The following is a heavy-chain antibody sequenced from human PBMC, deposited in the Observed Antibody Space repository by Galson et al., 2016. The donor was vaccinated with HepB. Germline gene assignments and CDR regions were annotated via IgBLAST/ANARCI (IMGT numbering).Heavy chain of an antibody. V-gene: IGHV1-46*01. Sequence: SVKVSCKASGYTFTSYYIYWVRQAPGRGLEWVGVITPTGGSTDFAPRFQDRVTLTRDTSTGTVYMELTSLTSDDTAVYYCARDYGAGGFYYFDYWGQGTLITVSS. D-gene: IGHD6-13*01. CDR2: ITPTGGST. CDR3: ARDYGAGGFYYFDY. CDR1: GYTFTSYY. J-gene: IGHJ4*02.